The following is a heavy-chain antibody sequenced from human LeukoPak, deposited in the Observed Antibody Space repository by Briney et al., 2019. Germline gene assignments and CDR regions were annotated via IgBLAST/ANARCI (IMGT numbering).Heavy chain of an antibody. J-gene: IGHJ6*02. CDR3: AKEFRFLGDGMDV. CDR2: ISGSGGST. D-gene: IGHD3-3*01. Sequence: GGSLRLSCAASGFTFSSYAMSWVRQAPGKGPEWVSAISGSGGSTYYADSVKGRFTISRDNSKNTLYLQMNSLRAEDTAVYYCAKEFRFLGDGMDVWGQATTVTVSS. V-gene: IGHV3-23*01. CDR1: GFTFSSYA.